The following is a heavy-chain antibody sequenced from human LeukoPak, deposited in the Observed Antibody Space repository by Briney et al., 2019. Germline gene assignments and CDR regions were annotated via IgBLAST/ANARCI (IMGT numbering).Heavy chain of an antibody. D-gene: IGHD2-2*01. V-gene: IGHV3-11*04. CDR2: ISSSGSTI. CDR3: ARGVPAAMGKGIFDY. Sequence: GGSLRLSCAASGFTFSDYYMSWIRQAPGKGLEWVSYISSSGSTIYYADSVEGRFTISRDNAKNSLYLQMNSLRAEDTAVYCCARGVPAAMGKGIFDYWGQGTLVTVSS. CDR1: GFTFSDYY. J-gene: IGHJ4*02.